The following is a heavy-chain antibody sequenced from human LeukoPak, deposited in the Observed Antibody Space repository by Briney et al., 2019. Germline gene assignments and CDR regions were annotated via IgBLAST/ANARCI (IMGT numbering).Heavy chain of an antibody. CDR2: IYTSGST. V-gene: IGHV4-4*07. CDR1: GGSISSYY. Sequence: SETLSLTCTVSGGSISSYYWSWIRQPAGKGLEWIGRIYTSGSTNYNPSLKSRVTISVDTSKNQFSLKLSSVTAADTAVYYCARGAFRRAVAGRDYWGQGTLVTVSS. D-gene: IGHD6-19*01. J-gene: IGHJ4*02. CDR3: ARGAFRRAVAGRDY.